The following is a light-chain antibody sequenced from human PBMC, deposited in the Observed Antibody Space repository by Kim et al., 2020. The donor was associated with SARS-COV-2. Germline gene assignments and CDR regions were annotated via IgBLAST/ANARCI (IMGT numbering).Light chain of an antibody. V-gene: IGLV1-47*01. CDR3: ATWDDSLSGV. J-gene: IGLJ3*02. Sequence: GRTVTLSCLQSSSNVGSNLVSWYQKFTGTTPNLLIYRNSRRPSGVPDRFSGSKSDSSASLAISGLRSEDEADYYCATWDDSLSGVFGGGTQLTVL. CDR2: RNS. CDR1: SSNVGSNL.